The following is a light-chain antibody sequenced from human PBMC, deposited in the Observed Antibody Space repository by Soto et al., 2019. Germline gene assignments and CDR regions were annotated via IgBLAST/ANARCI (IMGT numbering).Light chain of an antibody. CDR2: EVS. V-gene: IGLV2-14*01. Sequence: QSALTQPASVSGSPGQSITISCTGTSSDIGNYNYVSWYQQHPGKAPKLMISEVSNRPSGVSNRFSGSKSGNTASLTISGLQPEDEPDYYCSSYTSTSSYVFGGGTKVTVL. CDR3: SSYTSTSSYV. CDR1: SSDIGNYNY. J-gene: IGLJ1*01.